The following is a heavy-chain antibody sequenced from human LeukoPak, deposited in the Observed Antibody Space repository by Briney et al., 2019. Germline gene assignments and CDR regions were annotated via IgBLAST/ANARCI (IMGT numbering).Heavy chain of an antibody. J-gene: IGHJ4*02. D-gene: IGHD4-17*01. Sequence: GGSLRLSCAASGFTFSSYEMNWVRQAPGKGLEWVSYISSRGTTTYYADSVKGRFTIPRDNGKSSLFLQMTGLRDEDRAVYYCVRDLDFGFDYWGQGTLVTVSS. CDR1: GFTFSSYE. CDR3: VRDLDFGFDY. V-gene: IGHV3-48*03. CDR2: ISSRGTTT.